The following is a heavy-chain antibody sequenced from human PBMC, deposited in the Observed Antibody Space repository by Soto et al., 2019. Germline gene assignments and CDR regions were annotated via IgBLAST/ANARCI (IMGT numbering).Heavy chain of an antibody. V-gene: IGHV4-59*01. J-gene: IGHJ4*02. CDR3: ARVGGLAARTFDY. D-gene: IGHD6-6*01. CDR2: IYYSGST. Sequence: SETLSLTCTVSGGSFSSYYWSWIRQPPGKGLEWIGYIYYSGSTNYNPSLKSRVTISVDTSKNQFSLNLRSMSPADTAVYYCARVGGLAARTFDYWGPGTLVTVSS. CDR1: GGSFSSYY.